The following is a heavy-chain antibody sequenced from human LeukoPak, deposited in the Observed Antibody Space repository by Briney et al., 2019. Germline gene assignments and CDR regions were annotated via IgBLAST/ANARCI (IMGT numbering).Heavy chain of an antibody. Sequence: SETLSLTCTVSGYSISSGSYWGWIRQPPGKGLEWIGSIHHSGSIYNNPSLKSRVTISVDTSKNQFSLKLSSVTAADTAVYYCARAFGVVIYFDYWGQGTLVTVSS. D-gene: IGHD3-3*01. J-gene: IGHJ4*02. V-gene: IGHV4-38-2*02. CDR3: ARAFGVVIYFDY. CDR1: GYSISSGSY. CDR2: IHHSGSI.